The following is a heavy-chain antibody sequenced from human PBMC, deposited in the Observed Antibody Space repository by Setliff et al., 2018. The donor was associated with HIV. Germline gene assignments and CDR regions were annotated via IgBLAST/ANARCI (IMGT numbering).Heavy chain of an antibody. J-gene: IGHJ4*02. CDR1: GFTIGDYA. D-gene: IGHD3-10*01. CDR2: IRSKTYSAAT. CDR3: AREQGFRADFDY. V-gene: IGHV3-49*04. Sequence: LRLSCTASGFTIGDYAMSWVRQAPGKGLEWVGFIRSKTYSAATTYAASVKGRFSISRDDSKSIAYLQMNSLKTEDTAVYYCAREQGFRADFDYWGQGTLVTVSS.